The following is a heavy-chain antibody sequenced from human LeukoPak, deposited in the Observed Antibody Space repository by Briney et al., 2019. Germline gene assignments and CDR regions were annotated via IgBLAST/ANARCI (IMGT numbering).Heavy chain of an antibody. CDR2: IYPGDCDS. J-gene: IGHJ4*02. V-gene: IGHV5-51*07. Sequence: GESLKISCKGSGYSFTSYWIGWGHQPPGKGLEWMGIIYPGDCDSRYSTSFQGQVTISADKSISTAYLQWSSLKASDTAMYYCARHKGDYDFWSGPIGDYWGQGTLVTVSS. CDR1: GYSFTSYW. CDR3: ARHKGDYDFWSGPIGDY. D-gene: IGHD3-3*01.